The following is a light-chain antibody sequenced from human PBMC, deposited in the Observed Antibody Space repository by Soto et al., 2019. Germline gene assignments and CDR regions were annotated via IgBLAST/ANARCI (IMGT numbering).Light chain of an antibody. V-gene: IGKV3-20*01. CDR2: GAS. CDR1: QTVSSIF. J-gene: IGKJ1*01. Sequence: EIVLTQSPGTLSLSPGERATHACRASQTVSSIFLAWYQQKPGQAPRLLIYGASTRATGIPDRFSGSGSGTDFTLTIRRLEPEDFAMYYCQQYESSRTFGQGTKVEMK. CDR3: QQYESSRT.